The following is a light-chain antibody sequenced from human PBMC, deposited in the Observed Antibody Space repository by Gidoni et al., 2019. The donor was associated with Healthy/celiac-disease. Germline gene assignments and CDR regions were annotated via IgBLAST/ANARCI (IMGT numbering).Light chain of an antibody. CDR1: QSISSW. CDR2: DAS. CDR3: QQYNSYSS. Sequence: DIQMTQSPSTLSASVGDRVTITCRASQSISSWLAWYQQKPGKAPKLLIYDASSLESGVPSRFSGSGSGTEFTLTISSLQPDDFATYYFQQYNSYSSFXQXTKVEIK. V-gene: IGKV1-5*01. J-gene: IGKJ1*01.